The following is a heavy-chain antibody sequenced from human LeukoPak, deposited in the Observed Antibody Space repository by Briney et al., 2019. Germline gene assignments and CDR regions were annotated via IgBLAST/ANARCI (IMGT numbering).Heavy chain of an antibody. V-gene: IGHV3-30*02. J-gene: IGHJ4*02. CDR3: AKDSVRYCSGGSCYSVDY. CDR1: GFTFSSYG. CDR2: IRYDGSNK. Sequence: GGSLRLSCAASGFTFSSYGMHWVRQAPGKGLEWVAFIRYDGSNKYYADSVKGRFTISRDNSKNTLYLQMNSLRAEDTAVYYCAKDSVRYCSGGSCYSVDYWGQGTLVTVSS. D-gene: IGHD2-15*01.